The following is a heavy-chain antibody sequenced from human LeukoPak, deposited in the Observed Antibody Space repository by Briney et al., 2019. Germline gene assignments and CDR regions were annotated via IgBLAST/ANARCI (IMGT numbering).Heavy chain of an antibody. CDR3: ARDFYVDAFDI. J-gene: IGHJ3*02. D-gene: IGHD5/OR15-5a*01. Sequence: PGGSLRLSCAASGFTFSSYAMSWVRQAPGKGLEWVSYISSSSSTIYYADSVKGRFTISRDNAKNSLYLQMNSLRAEDTAVYYCARDFYVDAFDIWGQGTMVTVSS. V-gene: IGHV3-48*01. CDR2: ISSSSSTI. CDR1: GFTFSSYA.